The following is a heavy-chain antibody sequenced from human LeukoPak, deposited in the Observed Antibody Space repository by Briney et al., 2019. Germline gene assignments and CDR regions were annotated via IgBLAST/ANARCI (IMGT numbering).Heavy chain of an antibody. D-gene: IGHD3-10*01. CDR2: IRGSGDTT. CDR3: AKGWGSGSYYSYFDY. Sequence: GGSLRLSCAASGVTLRNYGLSWVRHTPGKGLEWVSAIRGSGDTTFYADSVQGRFTISRDNSENTVYLQMNSLRAEDTAVYYCAKGWGSGSYYSYFDYWGQGTLVTVSS. V-gene: IGHV3-23*01. J-gene: IGHJ4*02. CDR1: GVTLRNYG.